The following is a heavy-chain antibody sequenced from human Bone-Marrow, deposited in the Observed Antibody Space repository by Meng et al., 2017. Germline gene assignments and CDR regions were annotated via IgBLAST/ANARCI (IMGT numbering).Heavy chain of an antibody. Sequence: SETLSLTCAVYGRSFSGYYWSWIRQPPGKGLEWIGEINHSGSTNYNPSLKSRVTISVDTSKNQFSLKLSSVTAADTAVYYCARGSPQWLVLKRWFDPWGQGTLVTVSS. J-gene: IGHJ5*02. D-gene: IGHD6-19*01. CDR3: ARGSPQWLVLKRWFDP. CDR2: INHSGST. V-gene: IGHV4-34*01. CDR1: GRSFSGYY.